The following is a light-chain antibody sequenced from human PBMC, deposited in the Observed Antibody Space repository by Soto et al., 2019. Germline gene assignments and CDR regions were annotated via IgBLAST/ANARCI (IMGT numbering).Light chain of an antibody. CDR3: SSYTTTNSEI. CDR2: AVT. J-gene: IGLJ1*01. CDR1: SGDVGAYDY. V-gene: IGLV2-14*03. Sequence: QSALTQPASVSGSPGESITISCTGTSGDVGAYDYVSWYQQHPGTAPKLLIYAVTNRPSGVSDCFSASKSGNTASMTISRLQAEDEADYYCSSYTTTNSEIFGSGTKAPS.